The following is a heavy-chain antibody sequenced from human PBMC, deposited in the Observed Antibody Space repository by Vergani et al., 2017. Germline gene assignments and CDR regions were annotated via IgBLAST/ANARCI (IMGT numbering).Heavy chain of an antibody. CDR2: IYYSGST. CDR1: GGSISSGGYY. CDR3: ARRGPQWGGHFDY. J-gene: IGHJ4*02. Sequence: QVQLQESGPGLVKPSQTLSLTCTVSGGSISSGGYYWSWIRQHPGKGLEWIGYIYYSGSTNYNPSLKSRVTISVDKSKNQFSLKLSSVTAADTAVYYCARRGPQWGGHFDYWGQGTLVTVSS. D-gene: IGHD1-26*01. V-gene: IGHV4-31*03.